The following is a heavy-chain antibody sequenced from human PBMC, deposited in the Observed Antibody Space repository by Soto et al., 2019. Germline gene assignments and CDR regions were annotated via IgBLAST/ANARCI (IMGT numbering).Heavy chain of an antibody. CDR3: AKDQGRVNSSGYYYTEGYYFDY. D-gene: IGHD3-22*01. J-gene: IGHJ4*02. CDR1: GFTFSSYG. V-gene: IGHV3-30*18. CDR2: ISYDGSNK. Sequence: GGSLRLSCAASGFTFSSYGMHWVRQAPGKGLEWVAVISYDGSNKYYADSVKGRFTISRDNSKNTLYLQMNSLRAEDTAVYYCAKDQGRVNSSGYYYTEGYYFDYWGQGTLVTVS.